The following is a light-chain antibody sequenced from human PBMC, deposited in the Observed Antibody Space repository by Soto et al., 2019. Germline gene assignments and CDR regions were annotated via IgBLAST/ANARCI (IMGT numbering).Light chain of an antibody. J-gene: IGLJ1*01. CDR2: DVT. Sequence: QSVLTQPASVSGSTGQSITISCAGTSSDVGGYNYVSWYQQLPGKAPQLVIYDVTHRPSGVSDRFSGSRSGNTASLTISGLQAEDEADYYCTSFTSGSTPYVLGTGTKVTVL. CDR1: SSDVGGYNY. CDR3: TSFTSGSTPYV. V-gene: IGLV2-14*03.